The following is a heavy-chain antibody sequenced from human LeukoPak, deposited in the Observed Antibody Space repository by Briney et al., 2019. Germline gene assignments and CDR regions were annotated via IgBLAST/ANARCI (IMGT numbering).Heavy chain of an antibody. J-gene: IGHJ4*02. CDR3: ARDFRLYDY. Sequence: QPGGSLGLSCAASGFTFSSYAMSWVRQAPGKGLEWVSAICGSGGSTYYADSVKGRFTISRDNAKNSLYLQMNSLRAEDTAVYYCARDFRLYDYWGQGTLVTVSS. CDR1: GFTFSSYA. CDR2: ICGSGGST. V-gene: IGHV3-23*01. D-gene: IGHD2/OR15-2a*01.